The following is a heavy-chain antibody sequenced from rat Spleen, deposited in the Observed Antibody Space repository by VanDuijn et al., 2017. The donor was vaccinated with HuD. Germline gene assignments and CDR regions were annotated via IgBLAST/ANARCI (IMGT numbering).Heavy chain of an antibody. Sequence: QVHLKETGPGLVQPTQTLSITCSVSGFSLTSYYMQWVRQTPGKGLEWMGFIRSGGSTEYNSEFKSRLSISRETSKNQVFLKMNSLKTEDTGLYYCARDGRFGYNSLDYWGQGVMVTVSS. CDR3: ARDGRFGYNSLDY. D-gene: IGHD1-9*01. J-gene: IGHJ2*01. CDR1: GFSLTSYY. V-gene: IGHV2-65*01. CDR2: IRSGGST.